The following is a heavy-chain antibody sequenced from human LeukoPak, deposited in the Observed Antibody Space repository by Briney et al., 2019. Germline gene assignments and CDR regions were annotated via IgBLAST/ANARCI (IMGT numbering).Heavy chain of an antibody. CDR1: GFTFTSSA. CDR2: IVVGSGNT. Sequence: ASVKVSCKASGFTFTSSAVQWVRQARGQRLEWIGWIVVGSGNTNYAQKFQERVTITRDMSTSTAYMELSSLRSEDTAVYYCAAVREVATTYGWFDPWGQGTLVTVSS. D-gene: IGHD5-12*01. V-gene: IGHV1-58*01. CDR3: AAVREVATTYGWFDP. J-gene: IGHJ5*02.